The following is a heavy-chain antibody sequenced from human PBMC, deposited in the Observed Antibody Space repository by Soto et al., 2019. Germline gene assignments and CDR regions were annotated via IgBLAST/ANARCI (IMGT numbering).Heavy chain of an antibody. J-gene: IGHJ6*02. CDR1: GYTFTGYY. Sequence: QVQLVQSGAEVKKPGASVKVSCKASGYTFTGYYMHWVRQAPGQGLEWMGWINPNSGGTNYAQKFQGWVTRTRDTAIRQGYRERSRVRSEDTAVYYCARDRVLRVVVGYYGMGVWGPGTTVTVSS. V-gene: IGHV1-2*04. CDR2: INPNSGGT. D-gene: IGHD2-15*01. CDR3: ARDRVLRVVVGYYGMGV.